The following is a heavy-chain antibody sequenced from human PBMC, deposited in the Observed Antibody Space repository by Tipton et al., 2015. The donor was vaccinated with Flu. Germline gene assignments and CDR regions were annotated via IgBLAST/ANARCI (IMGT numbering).Heavy chain of an antibody. CDR3: ARRFWSGYSFDY. Sequence: LRLSCTVSGGSISSGSCYWSWIRQPAGKGLEWIGRIYTSGSTYYNPSLKSRVTISVDTSKNQFSLKLSSVTAADTAVYYCARRFWSGYSFDYWGQGTLVTVSS. V-gene: IGHV4-61*02. J-gene: IGHJ4*02. CDR1: GGSISSGSCY. D-gene: IGHD3-3*01. CDR2: IYTSGST.